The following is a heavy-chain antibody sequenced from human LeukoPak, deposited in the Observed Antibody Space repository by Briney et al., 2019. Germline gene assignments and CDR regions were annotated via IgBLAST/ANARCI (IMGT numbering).Heavy chain of an antibody. CDR1: GDSVSSNSAA. J-gene: IGHJ4*02. CDR3: ARGPRGVPVIQRTYYFDY. V-gene: IGHV6-1*01. D-gene: IGHD3-16*02. CDR2: TYYRSKWYN. Sequence: SQTLSLTCAISGDSVSSNSAAWNWIRQSPSRGLEWLGRTYYRSKWYNDYAVSVKSRITINPDTSKNQFSLKLSSVTAADTAVYYCARGPRGVPVIQRTYYFDYWGQGTLVTVSS.